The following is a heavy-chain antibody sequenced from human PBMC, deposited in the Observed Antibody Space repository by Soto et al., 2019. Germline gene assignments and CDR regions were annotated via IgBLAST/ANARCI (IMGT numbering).Heavy chain of an antibody. V-gene: IGHV2-70*04. CDR1: EFSLRTSGML. J-gene: IGHJ5*02. Sequence: SGHTLVNATQTRTLTCTFSEFSLRTSGMLGSCSLHPPWKSMDWRARIDWDDYEFYSTSLMTRLTISKDTSKNQVVLTMTNMDPMDTDTYYCAKTWTECSSVAASGQGTLVTGSS. D-gene: IGHD1-1*01. CDR3: AKTWTECSSVAA. CDR2: IDWDDYE.